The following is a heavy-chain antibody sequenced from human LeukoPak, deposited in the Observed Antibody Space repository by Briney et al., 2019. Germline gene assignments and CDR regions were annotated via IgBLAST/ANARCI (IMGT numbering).Heavy chain of an antibody. J-gene: IGHJ5*02. Sequence: PGGSLRLSCAASGFTFSSYAMSWVRQAPGKGLEWVSAISGSGGSTYYADFVKGRFTISRDNSKNTLYLQMNSLRAEDTAVYYCAKGSERGNSVYPAWGQGTLVTVSS. D-gene: IGHD4-23*01. CDR3: AKGSERGNSVYPA. V-gene: IGHV3-23*01. CDR1: GFTFSSYA. CDR2: ISGSGGST.